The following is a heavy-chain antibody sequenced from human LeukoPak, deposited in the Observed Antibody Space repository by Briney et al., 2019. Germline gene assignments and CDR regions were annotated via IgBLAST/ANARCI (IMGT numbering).Heavy chain of an antibody. Sequence: SVTVSFTASGGTFSSYAISWVRQAPGQGLEWMGGIIPIFGTANYAQKFQGRVTITADESTSTAYMELSSLRSEDTAVYYCARVPRTIYSSRENWFDPWGQGTLVTVSS. D-gene: IGHD6-19*01. V-gene: IGHV1-69*13. CDR3: ARVPRTIYSSRENWFDP. J-gene: IGHJ5*02. CDR2: IIPIFGTA. CDR1: GGTFSSYA.